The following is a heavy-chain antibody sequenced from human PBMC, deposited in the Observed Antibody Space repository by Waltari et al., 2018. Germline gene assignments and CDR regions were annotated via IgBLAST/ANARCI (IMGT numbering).Heavy chain of an antibody. D-gene: IGHD2-15*01. CDR1: GFPFAYYA. J-gene: IGHJ6*02. V-gene: IGHV3-23*04. CDR2: ISKSDGAT. Sequence: EVQLVESGGGLVQPGGSLRLSCAASGFPFAYYAMSWVRQAPGKGLGWLSTISKSDGATYYTGTVKGRFTISRDNSQNMLYLQMNSLRDEDTAVYYCAIVIQWWFPGNMNVWGQGTTVTVSS. CDR3: AIVIQWWFPGNMNV.